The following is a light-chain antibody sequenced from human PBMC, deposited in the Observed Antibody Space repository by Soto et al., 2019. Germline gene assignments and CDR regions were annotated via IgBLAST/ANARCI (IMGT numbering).Light chain of an antibody. Sequence: EIVLTQSPGTLSLSPGERATLSCRASQTVGSSFLAWFQHKPGQAPRLLIYGASTRATGIPDRFSGSGSGTDFTLTISRLEPEDFATYYCLQHYNYPWTFGQGPKADIK. CDR2: GAS. CDR3: LQHYNYPWT. J-gene: IGKJ1*01. V-gene: IGKV3-20*01. CDR1: QTVGSSF.